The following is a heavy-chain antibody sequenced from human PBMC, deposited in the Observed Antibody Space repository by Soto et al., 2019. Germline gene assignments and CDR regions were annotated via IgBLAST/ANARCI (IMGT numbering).Heavy chain of an antibody. CDR1: GGSISSPTW. J-gene: IGHJ4*02. D-gene: IGHD4-4*01. V-gene: IGHV4-4*02. CDR3: ASLGTTVSSFDY. CDR2: SSHSGST. Sequence: ETLSLTCAVSGGSISSPTWWSWVRQPPGKGLEWIGESSHSGSTNYNPSLKSRATISLDKSKNQFSLKLSSVTAADTAVYYCASLGTTVSSFDYWGQGTLVTVSS.